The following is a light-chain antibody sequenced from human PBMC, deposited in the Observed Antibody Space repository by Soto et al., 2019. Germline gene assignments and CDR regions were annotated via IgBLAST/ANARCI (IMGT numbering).Light chain of an antibody. Sequence: DIVMTQSPDSLAVSLGERATINCKSSQSVLYSSNNKNYLAWYQQKPRQPPKLLIYWASTRESGVPDRFSGSGSGTHFTLTISILQAEDVAVYYCQQYYSTPPYTFGQGTKLEIK. CDR3: QQYYSTPPYT. J-gene: IGKJ2*01. V-gene: IGKV4-1*01. CDR2: WAS. CDR1: QSVLYSSNNKNY.